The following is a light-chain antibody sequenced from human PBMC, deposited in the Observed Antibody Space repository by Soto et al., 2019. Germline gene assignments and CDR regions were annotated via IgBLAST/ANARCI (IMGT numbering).Light chain of an antibody. CDR1: NSDIGAYEY. V-gene: IGLV2-14*01. CDR3: GSYASATLI. J-gene: IGLJ2*01. CDR2: EVT. Sequence: QSALTQPASVSGSPGQSITISCTGSNSDIGAYEYVSWYQQHPGKPPTLLIYEVTFRPSGVPNRFSGSKSGNTATLTISGLLTEDEADYYCGSYASATLIFGGGTKLTVL.